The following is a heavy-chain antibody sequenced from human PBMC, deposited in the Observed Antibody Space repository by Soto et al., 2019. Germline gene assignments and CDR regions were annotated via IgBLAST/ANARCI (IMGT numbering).Heavy chain of an antibody. J-gene: IGHJ4*02. D-gene: IGHD5-18*01. Sequence: QITLKESGPTLVKPTQTLTLTCTFSGFSLSTSGVGVGWIRQPPGKALEWLALIYWDDDKRFSPSLKRRLTITKDSSNNQVVLTVTHMAPVDTATYYCAHRGSNYGFDYWGQGTLVTVSS. CDR2: IYWDDDK. V-gene: IGHV2-5*02. CDR3: AHRGSNYGFDY. CDR1: GFSLSTSGVG.